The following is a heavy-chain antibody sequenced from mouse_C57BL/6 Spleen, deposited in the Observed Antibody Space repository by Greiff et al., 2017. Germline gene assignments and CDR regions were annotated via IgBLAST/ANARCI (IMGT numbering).Heavy chain of an antibody. J-gene: IGHJ3*01. D-gene: IGHD2-4*01. V-gene: IGHV1-20*01. CDR2: INPYNGDT. CDR1: GYSFTGYF. Sequence: VHVKQSGPELVKPGDSVKISCKASGYSFTGYFMNWVMQSHGKSLEWIGRINPYNGDTFYNQKFKGKATLTVDKSSSTAHMELRSLTSEDSAVYYCARGDYDWFAYWGQGTLVTVSA. CDR3: ARGDYDWFAY.